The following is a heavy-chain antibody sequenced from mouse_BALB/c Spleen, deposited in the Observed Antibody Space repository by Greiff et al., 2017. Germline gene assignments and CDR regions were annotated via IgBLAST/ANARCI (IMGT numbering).Heavy chain of an antibody. CDR2: ILPGSGST. D-gene: IGHD1-1*02. J-gene: IGHJ4*01. CDR3: AAYGGAMDY. CDR1: GYTFSSYW. V-gene: IGHV1-9*01. Sequence: VQLQQSGAELMKPGASVKISCKATGYTFSSYWIEWVKQRPGHGLEWIGEILPGSGSTNYNEKFKGKATFTADTSSNTAYMQLSSLTSEDSAVYYCAAYGGAMDYWGQGTSVTVSS.